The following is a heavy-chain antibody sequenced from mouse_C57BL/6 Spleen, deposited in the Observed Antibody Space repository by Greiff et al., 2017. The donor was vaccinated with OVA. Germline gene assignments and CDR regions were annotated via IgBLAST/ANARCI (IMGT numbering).Heavy chain of an antibody. D-gene: IGHD4-1*02. V-gene: IGHV1-26*01. Sequence: EVQLQESGPELVKPGASVKISCKASGYTFTDYYMNWVKQSHGKSLEWIGDINPNNGGTSYNQKFKGKATLTVDKSSSTAYMELRSLTSEDSAVYYCANQLGGDYWGQGTSVTVSS. CDR2: INPNNGGT. CDR1: GYTFTDYY. CDR3: ANQLGGDY. J-gene: IGHJ4*01.